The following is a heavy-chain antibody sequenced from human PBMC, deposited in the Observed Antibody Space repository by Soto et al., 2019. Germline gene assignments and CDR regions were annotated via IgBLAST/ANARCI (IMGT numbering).Heavy chain of an antibody. Sequence: QVQLQESGPGLVKPSQTLSLTCTVSGGSISSGDYYWSWIRQPPGKGVEWIGYIYYSGSTNYNPSLKSRVTISLDTPKNHFSLKLSSVTAADTAVYYCSRRSGYSPNWFDPWGQGTLVTVSS. CDR1: GGSISSGDYY. D-gene: IGHD3-3*01. CDR2: IYYSGST. J-gene: IGHJ5*02. V-gene: IGHV4-30-4*01. CDR3: SRRSGYSPNWFDP.